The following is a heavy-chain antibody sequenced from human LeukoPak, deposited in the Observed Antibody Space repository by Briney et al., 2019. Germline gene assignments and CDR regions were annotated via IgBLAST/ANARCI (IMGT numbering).Heavy chain of an antibody. Sequence: SGTLSLTCDVSGGSIGSSNWWSWVRQPPGKGLEWIGEVYHSGTMNDNPSLKSRITMSVDKSKNQFSLKLSSVTAADTAVYYCARYRAVAGTGGYYFDSWGQGTLVTVSS. D-gene: IGHD6-19*01. CDR1: GGSIGSSNW. CDR2: VYHSGTM. V-gene: IGHV4-4*02. J-gene: IGHJ4*02. CDR3: ARYRAVAGTGGYYFDS.